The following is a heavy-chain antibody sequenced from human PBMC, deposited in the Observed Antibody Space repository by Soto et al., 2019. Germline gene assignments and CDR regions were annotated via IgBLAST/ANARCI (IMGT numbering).Heavy chain of an antibody. V-gene: IGHV5-51*01. CDR1: GYTFTNYW. CDR3: AASIFYYGMDV. Sequence: PGESLKISCEGSGYTFTNYWIGWVRQMPGKGLEWMGIIYLGDSDAKYNPSFQGQVTISADKSITTTYLRWTSLKASDTAIYYCAASIFYYGMDVWGQGTTVNVSS. J-gene: IGHJ6*02. CDR2: IYLGDSDA.